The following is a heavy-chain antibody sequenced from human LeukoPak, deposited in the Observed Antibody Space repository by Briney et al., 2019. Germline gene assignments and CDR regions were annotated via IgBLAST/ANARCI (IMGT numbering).Heavy chain of an antibody. CDR1: GFTFSDYY. D-gene: IGHD3-22*01. J-gene: IGHJ1*01. CDR2: ISSSGSTI. V-gene: IGHV3-11*04. CDR3: AREPSGTGYYDSSGYYPSLYFQH. Sequence: GGSLRLSFAASGFTFSDYYMSWIRQAPGKGLEWVSYISSSGSTIYYADSVKGRFTISRDNAKNSLYLQMNSLRAEDTAVYYCAREPSGTGYYDSSGYYPSLYFQHWGQGTLVTVSS.